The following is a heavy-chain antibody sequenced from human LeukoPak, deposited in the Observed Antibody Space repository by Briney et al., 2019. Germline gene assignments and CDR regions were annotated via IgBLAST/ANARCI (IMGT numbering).Heavy chain of an antibody. CDR3: AREGTSSGWYPFDY. D-gene: IGHD6-19*01. J-gene: IGHJ4*02. V-gene: IGHV3-53*01. CDR2: IYSGGST. CDR1: GFPVSSNY. Sequence: PGGSLSLSCAASGFPVSSNYMSWVRQAPGKGLEWVSVIYSGGSTYYADSVNGRFTISRDNSKNTLFLQMNSLRAEDTAVYYCAREGTSSGWYPFDYWGQGTLVTVSS.